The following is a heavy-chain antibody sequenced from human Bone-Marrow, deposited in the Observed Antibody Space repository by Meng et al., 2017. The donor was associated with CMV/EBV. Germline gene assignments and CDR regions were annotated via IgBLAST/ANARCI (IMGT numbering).Heavy chain of an antibody. J-gene: IGHJ5*02. D-gene: IGHD3-10*01. CDR2: IYSGGST. CDR3: AREADGSGYNWFDP. CDR1: GFTVSSNY. Sequence: GGSLRLSCAASGFTVSSNYMSWVRQAPGKGLEWVSVIYSGGSTYYADSVKSRFTISRDNSKNTLYLQMNSLRAEDTAVYYCAREADGSGYNWFDPWGQGTLVTVSS. V-gene: IGHV3-53*01.